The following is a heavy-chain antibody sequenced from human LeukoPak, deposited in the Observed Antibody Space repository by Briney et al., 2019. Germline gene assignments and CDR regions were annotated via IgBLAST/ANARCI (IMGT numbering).Heavy chain of an antibody. CDR3: AKCTDIVVAPTAICAFDI. CDR1: GFTFSSYS. D-gene: IGHD2-2*01. V-gene: IGHV3-48*01. J-gene: IGHJ3*02. Sequence: GGSLRLSCAASGFTFSSYSMNWVRQAPGKGLEWVSYISSSSSTIYYADSVKGRFTISRDNSKNTLYLQMNSLRAEDTAVYYCAKCTDIVVAPTAICAFDIWGQGTMVTVSS. CDR2: ISSSSSTI.